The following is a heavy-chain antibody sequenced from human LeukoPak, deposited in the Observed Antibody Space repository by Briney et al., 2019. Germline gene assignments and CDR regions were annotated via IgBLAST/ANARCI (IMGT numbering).Heavy chain of an antibody. CDR2: ISPNSGDT. V-gene: IGHV1-2*02. D-gene: IGHD2-2*01. Sequence: ASVKVSCKASGYTFTGYYMHWVRQAPGQGLEWMGWISPNSGDTDIAQKFQGRVTMTRDTSIATSYMEVDSLTSDDTAVYYCARESACGTTNCLAPADWLDPWGQGTLVTVSS. CDR1: GYTFTGYY. CDR3: ARESACGTTNCLAPADWLDP. J-gene: IGHJ5*02.